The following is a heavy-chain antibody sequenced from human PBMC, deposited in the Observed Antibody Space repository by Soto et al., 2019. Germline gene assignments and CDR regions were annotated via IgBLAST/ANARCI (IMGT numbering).Heavy chain of an antibody. D-gene: IGHD6-19*01. J-gene: IGHJ6*02. CDR1: GGTFSSYA. CDR2: IIPIFGTA. V-gene: IGHV1-69*01. CDR3: ARRGTGLVAPFGYYGMDV. Sequence: QVQLVQSGAEVKKPGSSVKVSCKASGGTFSSYAISWVRQAPGQGLERMGGIIPIFGTANYAQKFQGRVTITADESTSTAYMELSSLRSEDTAVYYCARRGTGLVAPFGYYGMDVWGQGTTVTVSS.